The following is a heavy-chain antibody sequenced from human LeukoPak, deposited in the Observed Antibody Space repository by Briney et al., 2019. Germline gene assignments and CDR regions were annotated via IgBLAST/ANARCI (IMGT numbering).Heavy chain of an antibody. J-gene: IGHJ4*02. CDR1: GFIFSNYW. CDR2: KKEDGSET. CDR3: ASGSHFNY. V-gene: IGHV3-7*01. Sequence: GGSLRLSCAASGFIFSNYWMSWVRQAPGKGLEWVANKKEDGSETYYEDSVKGRFTIFRDNTKNSLYLQMNSLRADDTAVYYCASGSHFNYWGQGTLVTVSS.